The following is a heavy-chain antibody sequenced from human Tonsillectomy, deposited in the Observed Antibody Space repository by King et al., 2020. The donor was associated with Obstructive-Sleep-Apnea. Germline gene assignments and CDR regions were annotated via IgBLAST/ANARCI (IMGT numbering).Heavy chain of an antibody. CDR3: VKDQSLASGYDFPIYYYGMDV. D-gene: IGHD5-12*01. CDR2: TRYDGSDK. J-gene: IGHJ6*02. CDR1: GFPFRRYA. V-gene: IGHV3-30*02. Sequence: VQLVESGGGVVQPGRSLRLSCAASGFPFRRYAMHWVRQSPGKGLEGVAFTRYDGSDKYYADSVKGRFTISRDNSKNTLYLQMNSLRAEDTAVYYWVKDQSLASGYDFPIYYYGMDVWGQGTTVTVSS.